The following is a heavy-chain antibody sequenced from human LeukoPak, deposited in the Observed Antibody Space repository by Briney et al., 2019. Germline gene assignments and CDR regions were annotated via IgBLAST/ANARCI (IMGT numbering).Heavy chain of an antibody. D-gene: IGHD6-19*01. CDR1: GFTFSNYW. CDR2: IGQDGSEN. J-gene: IGHJ4*02. V-gene: IGHV3-7*01. CDR3: ARGGGWYFDY. Sequence: GSLRLSCAASGFTFSNYWMNRVRQAPGKGLEWVASIGQDGSENYYVDSVKGRFTISRDNAKNSLYLQMDSLRVEDTAVYYCARGGGWYFDYWGQGALITASS.